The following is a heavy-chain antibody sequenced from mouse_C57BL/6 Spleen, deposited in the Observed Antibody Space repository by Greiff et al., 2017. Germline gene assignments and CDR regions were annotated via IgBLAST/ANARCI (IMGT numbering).Heavy chain of an antibody. Sequence: QVQLQQPGAELVMPGASVKLSCKASGYTFTSYWMHWVKQRPGQGLAWIGEIDPSDSYTNYNQKFKGKSTLTVDKSSSTAYMQLSSLTSEDSAVYYCARGTTVVGNYAMDYWGQGTSVTVSS. V-gene: IGHV1-69*01. J-gene: IGHJ4*01. CDR1: GYTFTSYW. D-gene: IGHD1-1*01. CDR3: ARGTTVVGNYAMDY. CDR2: IDPSDSYT.